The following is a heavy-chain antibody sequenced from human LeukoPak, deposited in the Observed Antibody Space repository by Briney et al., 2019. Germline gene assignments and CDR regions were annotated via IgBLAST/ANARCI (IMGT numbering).Heavy chain of an antibody. V-gene: IGHV3-74*01. CDR1: GFTFSSYW. CDR2: INCEGCGT. Sequence: GGSVRVSCAASGFTFSSYWMHWVRQAPGKGLVWVACINCEGCGTSYADSVKGRFTISRDNAKNTLYLQLNSLRAEDTAVYYCARDHTQFHYWGEGTLVTVSS. CDR3: ARDHTQFHY. J-gene: IGHJ4*02.